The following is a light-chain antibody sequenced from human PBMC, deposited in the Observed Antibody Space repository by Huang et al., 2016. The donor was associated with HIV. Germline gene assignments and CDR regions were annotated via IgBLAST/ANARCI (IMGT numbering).Light chain of an antibody. CDR2: DTS. Sequence: ETVMTQSPVTLSVSPGERATLSCRASQSVSSNLAWYQQRHGQAPRLLIYDTSTRATGIPARFRGSGSGTEFTLTISGLQSEDFAVYYCQQYSDGYTFGQGTKVDVK. CDR1: QSVSSN. CDR3: QQYSDGYT. V-gene: IGKV3-15*01. J-gene: IGKJ2*01.